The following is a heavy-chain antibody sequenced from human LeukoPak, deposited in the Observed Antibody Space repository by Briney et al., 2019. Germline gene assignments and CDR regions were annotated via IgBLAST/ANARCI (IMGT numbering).Heavy chain of an antibody. V-gene: IGHV3-23*01. D-gene: IGHD3-22*01. Sequence: GGSLRLSCAASGFTFSSYAMSWVRQAPGKGLEWVSAISGSGGSTYYADSVKGRFTISRDNSKNTLYLQMNSLRAEDTAVYYCAKDPGIFRFGYYYDSSGTLLGFDYWGQGTLVTVSS. CDR1: GFTFSSYA. J-gene: IGHJ4*02. CDR2: ISGSGGST. CDR3: AKDPGIFRFGYYYDSSGTLLGFDY.